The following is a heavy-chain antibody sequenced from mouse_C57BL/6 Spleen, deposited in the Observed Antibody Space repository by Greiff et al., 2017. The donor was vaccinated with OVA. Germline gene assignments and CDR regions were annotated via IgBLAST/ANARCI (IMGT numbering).Heavy chain of an antibody. CDR2: INPSNGGT. V-gene: IGHV1-53*01. J-gene: IGHJ1*03. Sequence: QVQLKQPGTELVKPGASVKLSCKASGYTFTSYWMHWVKQRPGQGLEWIGNINPSNGGTNYNEKFKSKATLTVDKSSSTAYMQRSSLTSEDSAVXYCARVYYCDDVSYFDVWGTGTTVTVSS. CDR3: ARVYYCDDVSYFDV. D-gene: IGHD2-12*01. CDR1: GYTFTSYW.